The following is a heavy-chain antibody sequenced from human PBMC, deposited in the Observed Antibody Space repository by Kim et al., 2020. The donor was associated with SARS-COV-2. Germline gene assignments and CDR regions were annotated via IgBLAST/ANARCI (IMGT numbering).Heavy chain of an antibody. CDR1: GFTFSDHY. V-gene: IGHV3-72*01. J-gene: IGHJ3*02. CDR2: TRNKANSYTT. Sequence: GGSLRPSCAASGFTFSDHYMDWVRQAPGKGLEWVGRTRNKANSYTTEYAASVKGRFTISRDDSKNSLYLQMNSLKTEDTAVYYCARRAYQSSGYAFDIWG. CDR3: ARRAYQSSGYAFDI. D-gene: IGHD3-10*01.